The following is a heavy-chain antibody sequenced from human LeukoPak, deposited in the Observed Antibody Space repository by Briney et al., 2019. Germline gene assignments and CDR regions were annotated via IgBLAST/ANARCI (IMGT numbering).Heavy chain of an antibody. Sequence: SETLSLTCTVSGGSISSYYWSWIRQPPGRGLEWIGYIYYSGSTNYNPSLKSRVTISVDTSKNQFSLKLSSVTAADTAVYYCAREFGSSSWYRYMDVWGKGTTVTVSS. J-gene: IGHJ6*03. D-gene: IGHD6-13*01. CDR1: GGSISSYY. V-gene: IGHV4-59*01. CDR3: AREFGSSSWYRYMDV. CDR2: IYYSGST.